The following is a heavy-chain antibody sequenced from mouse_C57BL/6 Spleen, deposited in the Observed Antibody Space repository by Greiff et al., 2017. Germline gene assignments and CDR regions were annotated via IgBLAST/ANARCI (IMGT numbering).Heavy chain of an antibody. CDR1: GFTFSDYG. J-gene: IGHJ1*03. Sequence: EVKLMESGGGLVKPGGSLKLSCAASGFTFSDYGMHWVRQAPEKGLEWVAYISSGSSTIYYADTVKGRFTISGDNAKNTLFLQMTSLRSEDTAMYYCARAVTTDFDVWGTGTTVTVSS. V-gene: IGHV5-17*01. CDR2: ISSGSSTI. D-gene: IGHD2-2*01. CDR3: ARAVTTDFDV.